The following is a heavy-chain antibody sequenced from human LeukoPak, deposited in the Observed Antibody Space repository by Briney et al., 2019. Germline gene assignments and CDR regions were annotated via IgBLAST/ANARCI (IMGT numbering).Heavy chain of an antibody. CDR2: IVVASGNT. Sequence: GASVKVSCKASGFTFTSSAMQWVRQARGQRLEWIGWIVVASGNTKYAQKFQERVTITRDMSTSTAYMELSSLRPEDTALYYCAAAPIEMQQRGFDYWGQGSLVTVSS. V-gene: IGHV1-58*02. J-gene: IGHJ4*02. CDR1: GFTFTSSA. CDR3: AAAPIEMQQRGFDY. D-gene: IGHD5-24*01.